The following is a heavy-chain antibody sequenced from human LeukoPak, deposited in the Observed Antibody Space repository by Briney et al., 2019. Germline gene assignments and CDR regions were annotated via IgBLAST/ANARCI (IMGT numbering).Heavy chain of an antibody. V-gene: IGHV1-2*02. CDR2: INPNSGGT. D-gene: IGHD5-12*01. CDR1: GGTFSSYA. J-gene: IGHJ4*02. Sequence: ASVKVSCKASGGTFSSYAISWVRQAPGQGLEWMGWINPNSGGTNYAQNFQGRVTMTRDTSISTAYMELSSLASDDTAVYSCARAYSGFEAFDFWGQGTPVTVSS. CDR3: ARAYSGFEAFDF.